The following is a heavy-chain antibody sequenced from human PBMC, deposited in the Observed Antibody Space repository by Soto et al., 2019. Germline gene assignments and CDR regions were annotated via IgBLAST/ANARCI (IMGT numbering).Heavy chain of an antibody. CDR2: ISYDGSNK. V-gene: IGHV3-30-3*01. Sequence: QVQLVESGGGVVQPGRSLRLSCAASGFTFSSYAMHWVRQAPGKGLEWVAVISYDGSNKYYADSVKGGFTISRDNSKNTLYLQMNSLRAEDTAVYYCARDRVRRQQLVLLGFLYYYSYGMDVWGQGTTVTVSS. CDR1: GFTFSSYA. D-gene: IGHD6-13*01. CDR3: ARDRVRRQQLVLLGFLYYYSYGMDV. J-gene: IGHJ6*02.